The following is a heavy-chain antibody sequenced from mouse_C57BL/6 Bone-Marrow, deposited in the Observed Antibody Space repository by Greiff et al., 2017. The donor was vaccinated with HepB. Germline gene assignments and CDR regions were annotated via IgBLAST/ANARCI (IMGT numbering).Heavy chain of an antibody. J-gene: IGHJ1*03. CDR1: GYAFSSYW. CDR3: ARPDVDGYWYMDV. V-gene: IGHV1-80*01. Sequence: QVQLQQSGAELVKPGASVKISCKASGYAFSSYWMNWVKQRPGKGLEWIGQIYPGDGDTNYNGKFKGKATLTADKSSSTAYMQLSSLTSEDSAVYFCARPDVDGYWYMDVWGTGTTVTVSS. CDR2: IYPGDGDT.